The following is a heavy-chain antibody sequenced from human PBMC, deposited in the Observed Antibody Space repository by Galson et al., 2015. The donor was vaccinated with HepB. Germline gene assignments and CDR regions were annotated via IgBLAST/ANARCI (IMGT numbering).Heavy chain of an antibody. CDR1: GFIFSNYG. CDR2: IQYDGNNN. Sequence: SLRLSCAASGFIFSNYGMHWVRQAPGKGLEWVAFIQYDGNNNYYADSVKGRFTISRDNSKDTLYLQMNSLRPEDTAVYFCLTFYYDRNGIYNYYLDYWGQGTLVTVSS. V-gene: IGHV3-30*02. J-gene: IGHJ4*02. CDR3: LTFYYDRNGIYNYYLDY. D-gene: IGHD3-22*01.